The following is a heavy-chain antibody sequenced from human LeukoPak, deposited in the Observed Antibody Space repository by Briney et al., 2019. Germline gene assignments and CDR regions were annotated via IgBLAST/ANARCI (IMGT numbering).Heavy chain of an antibody. J-gene: IGHJ4*02. CDR2: ISNDGSDK. V-gene: IGHV3-30*03. Sequence: GGSLRLSCAAPGVTFSNYAMHWVRQSPGKGLEWVAVISNDGSDKHHADSVKGRFTISRDNSKNTLSLQMNSLRAEDTAVYYCARDRPFDYWGQGTLVTVSS. CDR3: ARDRPFDY. CDR1: GVTFSNYA.